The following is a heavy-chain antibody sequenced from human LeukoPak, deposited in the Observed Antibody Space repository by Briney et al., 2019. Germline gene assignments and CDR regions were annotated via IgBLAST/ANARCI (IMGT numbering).Heavy chain of an antibody. CDR3: AKPIEMTTTIMGFAMDY. J-gene: IGHJ4*02. Sequence: GRSLRLSCATSGFTFSNYAMHWVRQAPGKGLEWVAVTWYDGSITYYADSVKGRFTISRDNVKNTLYLQMDSLRAEDSAVYYCAKPIEMTTTIMGFAMDYWGQGTLVTVSS. CDR1: GFTFSNYA. D-gene: IGHD5-24*01. CDR2: TWYDGSIT. V-gene: IGHV3-33*03.